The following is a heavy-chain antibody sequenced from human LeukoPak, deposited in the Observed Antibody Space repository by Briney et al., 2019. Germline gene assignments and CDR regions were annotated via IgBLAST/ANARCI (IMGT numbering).Heavy chain of an antibody. CDR2: IRSKTYGGTP. J-gene: IGHJ4*02. CDR1: GFSFGGYA. CDR3: TRARGYSYGYIDY. Sequence: GGSLRLSCTASGFSFGGYAMSWVRQAPGKGLEWVGFIRSKTYGGTPEYAASVEGRFTISRDDSKSIAYLQMNSLKTEDTAVYYCTRARGYSYGYIDYWGQGTLVTVSS. D-gene: IGHD5-18*01. V-gene: IGHV3-49*04.